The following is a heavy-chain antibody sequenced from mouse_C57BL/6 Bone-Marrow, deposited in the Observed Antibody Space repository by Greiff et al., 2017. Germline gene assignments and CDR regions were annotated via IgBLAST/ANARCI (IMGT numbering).Heavy chain of an antibody. J-gene: IGHJ3*01. CDR2: IWSGGST. CDR1: GFSLTSYG. Sequence: VNLVESGPGLVQPSQSLSITCTVSGFSLTSYGVHWVRQSPGKGLEWLGVIWSGGSTDYNAAFISRLSISKDNSKSQVFFKMNSLQADDTAIYYCARNPHYDVRSWFAYWGQGTLVTVSA. V-gene: IGHV2-2*01. D-gene: IGHD1-1*01. CDR3: ARNPHYDVRSWFAY.